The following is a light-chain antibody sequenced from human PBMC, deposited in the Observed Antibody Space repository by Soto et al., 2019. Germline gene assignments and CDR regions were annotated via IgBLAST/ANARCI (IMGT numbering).Light chain of an antibody. CDR3: QKYNGAPLT. Sequence: DIQMTQSPSSLSASVGDRVTIACRASQGISIYLAWYQQKPGKVPQLLIYDASTLQPGVPSRFSGSGSRTDFTLTISGLQPEDGATYYCQKYNGAPLTFGGGTKVEIK. CDR2: DAS. J-gene: IGKJ4*01. V-gene: IGKV1-27*01. CDR1: QGISIY.